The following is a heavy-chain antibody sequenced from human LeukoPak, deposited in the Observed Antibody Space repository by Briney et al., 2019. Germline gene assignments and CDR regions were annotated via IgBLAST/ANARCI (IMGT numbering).Heavy chain of an antibody. CDR3: ARWNQGHGLDV. Sequence: GGSVTLSCAASGIPFSSYGVLWARQAPGKGREWVGVMWYYGSKIYYADFVKDRLTIYRDYSKNTLSPQVRCVRGEDAAVFFCARWNQGHGLDVWGQGTTVTVPS. D-gene: IGHD4-23*01. CDR1: GIPFSSYG. J-gene: IGHJ6*02. V-gene: IGHV3-33*08. CDR2: MWYYGSKI.